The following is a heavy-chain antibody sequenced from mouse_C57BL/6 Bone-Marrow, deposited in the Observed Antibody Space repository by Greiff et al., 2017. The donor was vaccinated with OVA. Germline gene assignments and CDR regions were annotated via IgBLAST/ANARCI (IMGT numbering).Heavy chain of an antibody. D-gene: IGHD1-1*01. CDR3: ARGDGSSYEGFAY. V-gene: IGHV1-42*01. Sequence: VQLQQSGPELVKPGASVKISCKASGYSFTGYYMNWVKQSPEKSLEWIGEINPSTGGTTSNQQFKAKATLTVAKASSTAYMQLKSLTSEDSAVYYCARGDGSSYEGFAYWGQGTLVTVSA. J-gene: IGHJ3*01. CDR1: GYSFTGYY. CDR2: INPSTGGT.